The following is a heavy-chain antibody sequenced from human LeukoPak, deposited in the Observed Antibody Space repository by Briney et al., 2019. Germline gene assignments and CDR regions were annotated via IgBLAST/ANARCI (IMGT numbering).Heavy chain of an antibody. J-gene: IGHJ6*03. CDR2: ISTYNGDT. Sequence: ASVKVSCKASGYTFTNYGINWVRQAPGQGLEWMGWISTYNGDTNYAQKFQGRVTMTTDTSTSTAYMELRSLRSEDTAVYYCATGASGYTYGYNSYYYYYMDVWGKGTTVTVSS. CDR3: ATGASGYTYGYNSYYYYYMDV. V-gene: IGHV1-18*01. CDR1: GYTFTNYG. D-gene: IGHD5-18*01.